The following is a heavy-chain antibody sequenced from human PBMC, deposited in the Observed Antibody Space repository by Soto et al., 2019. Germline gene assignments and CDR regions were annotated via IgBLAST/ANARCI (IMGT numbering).Heavy chain of an antibody. Sequence: QVQLQESGPGLVKPSETLSLTCTVSGGSISSYYWSWIRQPPGKGLEWLGYIYYSGSTNYNPSLTSRVTISVDTSKNQFSLKLSSVTAADTAVYYCARVWGGAFDIWGQGTMVTVSS. D-gene: IGHD3-10*01. J-gene: IGHJ3*02. CDR1: GGSISSYY. CDR2: IYYSGST. V-gene: IGHV4-59*01. CDR3: ARVWGGAFDI.